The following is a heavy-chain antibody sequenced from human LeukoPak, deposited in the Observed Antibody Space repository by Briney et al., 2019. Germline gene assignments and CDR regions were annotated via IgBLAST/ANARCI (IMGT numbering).Heavy chain of an antibody. J-gene: IGHJ4*02. CDR3: ARDTPVAVGGYFDF. D-gene: IGHD6-19*01. Sequence: ASVTVSFKTSGYTLAIYGISWVGQAPGQGREWMGWISAYNGDTIYAQRFQGRVTMTTDTTTSTAFMELRSLGSDDTAVYYCARDTPVAVGGYFDFWGQGTQVTVSS. V-gene: IGHV1-18*04. CDR2: ISAYNGDT. CDR1: GYTLAIYG.